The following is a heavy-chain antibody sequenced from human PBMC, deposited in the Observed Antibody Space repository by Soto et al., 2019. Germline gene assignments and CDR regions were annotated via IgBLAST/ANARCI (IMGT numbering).Heavy chain of an antibody. V-gene: IGHV4-30-2*01. D-gene: IGHD3-3*01. Sequence: PSETLSLTCAVSGGSINTFDFSWSWIRQPPGRGLEWIGSIYQSGRTYYIPSLKSRVTMSLEKSKNQFSLKINSVVAADTAIYYCARERTIFGVAPGGGVDVWGQGTTVTVSS. CDR3: ARERTIFGVAPGGGVDV. J-gene: IGHJ6*02. CDR1: GGSINTFDFS. CDR2: IYQSGRT.